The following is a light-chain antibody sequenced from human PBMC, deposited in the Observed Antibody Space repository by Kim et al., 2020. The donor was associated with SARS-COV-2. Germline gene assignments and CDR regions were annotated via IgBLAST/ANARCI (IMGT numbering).Light chain of an antibody. CDR3: QQYHNWPPLT. CDR1: QSVSFN. J-gene: IGKJ4*01. CDR2: GAS. V-gene: IGKV3-15*01. Sequence: VSPGERATLSCRASQSVSFNLAWYQQKPGQAPRLLIYGASTRATGIPARFSGSGSGTEFTLTISSLQSEDFAVYYCQQYHNWPPLTFGGGTKLEI.